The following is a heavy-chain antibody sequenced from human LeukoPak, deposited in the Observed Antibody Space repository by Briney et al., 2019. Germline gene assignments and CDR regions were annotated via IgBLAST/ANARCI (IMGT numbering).Heavy chain of an antibody. D-gene: IGHD2-2*01. V-gene: IGHV3-23*01. J-gene: IGHJ4*02. CDR2: IIGGAGST. Sequence: SGGSLRLSCAASGFSFSSHGMSWVRQAPGKGLEWVSGIIGGAGSTDYADSVKGRFTISGDNSKNTLFLQMNSLRAEDTAVYYCAHGAMYQLDYWGQGTLVTVSS. CDR1: GFSFSSHG. CDR3: AHGAMYQLDY.